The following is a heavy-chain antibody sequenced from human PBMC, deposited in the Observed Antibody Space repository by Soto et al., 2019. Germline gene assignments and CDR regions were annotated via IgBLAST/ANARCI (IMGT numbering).Heavy chain of an antibody. CDR2: IDPSDSYI. D-gene: IGHD6-19*01. J-gene: IGHJ4*02. CDR1: GYTFSGHW. Sequence: GESLKISCKTSGYTFSGHWISWVRQVPGKGLQWMGNIDPSDSYIDYNPAFRGHVTFSVDKSSSTAYLHWRSLGPSDTAIYYCARHGAAIWLGYWGQGTLVTVSS. CDR3: ARHGAAIWLGY. V-gene: IGHV5-10-1*01.